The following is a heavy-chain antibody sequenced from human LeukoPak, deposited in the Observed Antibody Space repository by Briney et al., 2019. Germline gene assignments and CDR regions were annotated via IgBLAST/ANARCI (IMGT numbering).Heavy chain of an antibody. Sequence: ASVKVSCKASGYTFTGYYMHWVRQAPGQGLKWMGWINPNSGGTNYAQKFQGRVTITRDTSASTAYMELSSLRSEDMAVYYCAREGSLNYFDYWGQGTLVTVSS. CDR3: AREGSLNYFDY. V-gene: IGHV1-2*02. J-gene: IGHJ4*02. CDR1: GYTFTGYY. CDR2: INPNSGGT.